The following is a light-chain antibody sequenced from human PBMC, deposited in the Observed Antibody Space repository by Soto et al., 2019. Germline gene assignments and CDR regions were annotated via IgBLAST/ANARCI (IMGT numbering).Light chain of an antibody. CDR3: QQRSNWLT. J-gene: IGKJ4*01. CDR2: DAS. CDR1: QSVSSY. V-gene: IGKV3-11*01. Sequence: DIVLTQSPATLSLSPGERATLSCRASQSVSSYLAWYQQKPGQAPRLLIYDASNRATGIPARFSGSGSGTDFTITISSLEPEDFAVYYCQQRSNWLTFGGGNKVEIK.